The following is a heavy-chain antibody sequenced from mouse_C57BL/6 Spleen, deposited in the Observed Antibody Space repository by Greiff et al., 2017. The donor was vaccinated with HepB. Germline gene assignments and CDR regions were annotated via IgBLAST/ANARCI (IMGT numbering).Heavy chain of an antibody. J-gene: IGHJ2*01. D-gene: IGHD2-3*01. CDR1: GFNIKDYY. Sequence: EVKLQESGAELVKPGASVKLSCTASGFNIKDYYMHWVKQRTEQGLEWIGRIDPEDGETKYAPKFQGKATITADTSSNTAYLQLSSLTSEDTAVYYCAPEGIYEGFFDYWGQGTTLTVSS. V-gene: IGHV14-2*01. CDR3: APEGIYEGFFDY. CDR2: IDPEDGET.